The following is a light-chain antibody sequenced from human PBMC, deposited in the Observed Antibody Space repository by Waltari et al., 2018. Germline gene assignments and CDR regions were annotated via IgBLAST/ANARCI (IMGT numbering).Light chain of an antibody. Sequence: SSELTQDPAVSVALGQTVRITCQGDSLRRYYETCYQQKPGQAPVLVIFGENKRPSGIPDRFSGSSSGNTASLTITGAQAEDEADYHCTSRDSSGYRHVFGTGTKVTVL. CDR2: GEN. CDR3: TSRDSSGYRHV. V-gene: IGLV3-19*01. CDR1: SLRRYY. J-gene: IGLJ1*01.